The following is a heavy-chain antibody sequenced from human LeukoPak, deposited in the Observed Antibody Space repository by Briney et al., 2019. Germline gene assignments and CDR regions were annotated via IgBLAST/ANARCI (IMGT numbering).Heavy chain of an antibody. CDR1: GYTFTSYG. V-gene: IGHV1-18*01. CDR2: ISAYNGNT. D-gene: IGHD6-19*01. CDR3: ARVRIAVAGTGVYYMDV. Sequence: GASVKVSCKASGYTFTSYGISWVRQAPGQGLEWMGWISAYNGNTNYAQKLQGRVTMTTDTSTSTAYMELRSLRSDDTAVYYCARVRIAVAGTGVYYMDVWGKGTTVTVSS. J-gene: IGHJ6*03.